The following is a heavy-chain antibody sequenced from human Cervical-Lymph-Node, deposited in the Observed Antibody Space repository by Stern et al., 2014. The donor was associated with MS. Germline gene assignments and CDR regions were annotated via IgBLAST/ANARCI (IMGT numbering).Heavy chain of an antibody. Sequence: EVQLVESGGGLVQPGGSLRLSCAASGFTFSNYWMYWVRQAPGKGLVWVSRINSDGSSTSYSDSVKGRFNISRDNATNTMYLQMNSLRVEDTAVYYCSRELDYWGQGTLVTVSS. J-gene: IGHJ4*02. V-gene: IGHV3-74*01. CDR2: INSDGSST. CDR1: GFTFSNYW. CDR3: SRELDY.